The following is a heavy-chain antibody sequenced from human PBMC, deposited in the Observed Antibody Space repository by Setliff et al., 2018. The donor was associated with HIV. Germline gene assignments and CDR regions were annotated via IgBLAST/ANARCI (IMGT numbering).Heavy chain of an antibody. CDR2: TRNKANSYTT. V-gene: IGHV3-72*01. CDR1: GFTFSDHY. J-gene: IGHJ4*02. CDR3: VRAAAGLDI. Sequence: GGSLRLSCAASGFTFSDHYMDWVRQAPGKGLEWVGRTRNKANSYTTEYAASVQGRFTISRDDSNDSLFLQMNNLKTEDTAVYYCVRAAAGLDIWSQGILVTVSS.